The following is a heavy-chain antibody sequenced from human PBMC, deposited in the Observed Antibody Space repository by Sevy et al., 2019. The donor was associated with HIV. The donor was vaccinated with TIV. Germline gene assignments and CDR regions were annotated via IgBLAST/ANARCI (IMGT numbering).Heavy chain of an antibody. J-gene: IGHJ4*02. Sequence: GGSLRLSCAASGFTFSDYYMTWMRQAPGKGLEWVSYISISGGSIYYADSVKGRFTISRDNAKNSLYLQMNSLRAEDTAMYYCARVLYTSAEELDYWGQGTLVTVSS. CDR3: ARVLYTSAEELDY. D-gene: IGHD2-2*02. CDR1: GFTFSDYY. V-gene: IGHV3-11*01. CDR2: ISISGGSI.